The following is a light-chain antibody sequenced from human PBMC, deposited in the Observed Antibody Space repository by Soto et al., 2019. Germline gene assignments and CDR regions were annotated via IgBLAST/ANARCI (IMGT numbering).Light chain of an antibody. CDR3: ATWDYSLTGEV. CDR1: SSNIGNPY. V-gene: IGLV1-51*01. J-gene: IGLJ2*01. CDR2: DNN. Sequence: QSVLTQPPSVSAAPGQKVTISCSGSSSNIGNPYVSWYQQIPGTAPKLLIYDNNKRPSGIPDRFSGSKSGTSGTLDITGLQTGDEADYYCATWDYSLTGEVFGGGTKLTVL.